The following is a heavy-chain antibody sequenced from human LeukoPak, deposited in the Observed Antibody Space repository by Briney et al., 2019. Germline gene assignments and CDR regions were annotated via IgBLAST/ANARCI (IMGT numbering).Heavy chain of an antibody. Sequence: SETLSLTCTVSGGSISSYYWGWIRQPPGKGLEWIGSIYHSGSTYYNPSLKSRVTISVDTSKNQFSLKLSSVTAADTAVYYCARESSSGTSGGGDFDYWGQGTLVTVSS. CDR2: IYHSGST. CDR3: ARESSSGTSGGGDFDY. V-gene: IGHV4-38-2*02. J-gene: IGHJ4*02. CDR1: GGSISSYY. D-gene: IGHD6-19*01.